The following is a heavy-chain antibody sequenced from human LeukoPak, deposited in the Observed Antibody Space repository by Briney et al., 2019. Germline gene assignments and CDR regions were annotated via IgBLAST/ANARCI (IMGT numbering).Heavy chain of an antibody. CDR3: AKDFGYGSGTYIDQ. J-gene: IGHJ5*02. CDR2: ISYDGSNK. D-gene: IGHD3-10*01. Sequence: PGGSLRLSCAAAGFIFSSYSMHWVRQAPGKGLEWVAVISYDGSNKYYPDSVRGRFTISRDNSKNTLFLQMNSLRADDTAVYYCAKDFGYGSGTYIDQWSQGTLVTVSS. CDR1: GFIFSSYS. V-gene: IGHV3-30*18.